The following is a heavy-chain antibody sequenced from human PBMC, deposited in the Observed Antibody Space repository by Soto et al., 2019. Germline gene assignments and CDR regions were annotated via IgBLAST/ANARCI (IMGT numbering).Heavy chain of an antibody. CDR1: GGSISSGGYY. D-gene: IGHD3-3*01. CDR2: IYYSGST. V-gene: IGHV4-31*03. CDR3: ARFSDFWSGYYSYNWFDP. Sequence: SETLSLTCTVSGGSISSGGYYWSWIRQHPGKGLEWIGYIYYSGSTYYNPSLKSRVTISVDTSKNQFSLKLSSVTAADTAVYYCARFSDFWSGYYSYNWFDPWGQGTLVTV. J-gene: IGHJ5*02.